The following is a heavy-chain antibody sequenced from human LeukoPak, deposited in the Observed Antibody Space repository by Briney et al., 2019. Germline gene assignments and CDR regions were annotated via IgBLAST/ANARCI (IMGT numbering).Heavy chain of an antibody. Sequence: GGSLRLSCAASGFTFSSYGMHWVRQAPGKGLEWVAVISYDGSNKYYADSVKGRFTISRDNSKNTLYLQMNSLRAEDTAVYYCANAHDTASFGYWGQGTLVTVSS. CDR3: ANAHDTASFGY. J-gene: IGHJ4*02. V-gene: IGHV3-30*18. CDR1: GFTFSSYG. D-gene: IGHD5-18*01. CDR2: ISYDGSNK.